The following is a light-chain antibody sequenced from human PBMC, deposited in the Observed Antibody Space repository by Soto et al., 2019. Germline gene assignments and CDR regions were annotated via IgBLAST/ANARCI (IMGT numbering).Light chain of an antibody. J-gene: IGLJ1*01. CDR3: SSYTSISSPLYV. V-gene: IGLV2-14*01. CDR1: SSDVCGYNY. CDR2: DVS. Sequence: QSVLTQPASVSGSPGQSITISCTGTSSDVCGYNYVSWYQQYPGKAPKLMIYDVSYRPSGVSNRFSGSKSGNTASLTISGLQAEDEADYYCSSYTSISSPLYVFGTGTKVTVL.